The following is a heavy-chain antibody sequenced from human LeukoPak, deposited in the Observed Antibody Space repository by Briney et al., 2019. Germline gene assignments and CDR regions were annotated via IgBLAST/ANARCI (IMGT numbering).Heavy chain of an antibody. CDR3: SREADYYGSGSPFDY. CDR1: GFTFSDHY. Sequence: PGGSLRLSCAASGFTFSDHYMSWFRQAPGKGLEWVSYISNSGSLKYYADSVKGRFTFSRDNAKNTLYLQMNSLRAEDTAVYYCSREADYYGSGSPFDYWGQGTLVTVSS. CDR2: ISNSGSLK. D-gene: IGHD3-10*01. J-gene: IGHJ4*02. V-gene: IGHV3-11*04.